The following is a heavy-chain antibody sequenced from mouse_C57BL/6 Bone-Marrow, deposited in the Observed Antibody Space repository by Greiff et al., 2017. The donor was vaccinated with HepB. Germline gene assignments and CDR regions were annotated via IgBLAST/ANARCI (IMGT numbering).Heavy chain of an antibody. CDR2: IYPRSGNT. CDR3: ARSPRPPFDY. CDR1: GYTFTSYG. Sequence: QVQLQQSGAELARPGASVKLSCKASGYTFTSYGISWVKQRTGQGLEWIGEIYPRSGNTYYNEKFKGKATLTADKSSSTAYMERRSLTSEDSAVYVCARSPRPPFDYWGQGTTLTVSS. J-gene: IGHJ2*01. V-gene: IGHV1-81*01.